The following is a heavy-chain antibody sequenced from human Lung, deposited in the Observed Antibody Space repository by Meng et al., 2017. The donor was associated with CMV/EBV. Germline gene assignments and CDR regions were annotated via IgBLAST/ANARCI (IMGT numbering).Heavy chain of an antibody. CDR3: AKSSDNGWSS. Sequence: GQLVESGAEVNRPGASVKISCQASGYSFSGFYLNWARQAPGHGLEWVGRVNPISDDTHLAQKFEGRITVTRGATINTAFMELTRLRPDDTAVYYCAKSSDNGWSSWGPGTLVTVSS. D-gene: IGHD6-19*01. CDR2: VNPISDDT. V-gene: IGHV1-2*06. J-gene: IGHJ4*01. CDR1: GYSFSGFY.